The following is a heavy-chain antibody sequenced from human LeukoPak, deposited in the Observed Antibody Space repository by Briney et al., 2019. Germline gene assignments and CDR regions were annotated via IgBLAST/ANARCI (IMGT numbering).Heavy chain of an antibody. CDR2: IYYSGST. Sequence: PSETLSLTCTVSGGSISSYYWGWIRQPPGKGLEWIGHIYYSGSTNYNPSLKSRVTISVDTSKNQFSLKLSSVTAADTAVYYCASSYYYDSSGNYYYYYGMDVWGQGTTVTVSS. CDR1: GGSISSYY. D-gene: IGHD3-22*01. V-gene: IGHV4-59*08. CDR3: ASSYYYDSSGNYYYYYGMDV. J-gene: IGHJ6*02.